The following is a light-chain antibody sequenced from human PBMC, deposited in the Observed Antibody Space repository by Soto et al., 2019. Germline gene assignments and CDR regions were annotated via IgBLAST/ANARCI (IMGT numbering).Light chain of an antibody. V-gene: IGLV2-14*01. CDR3: GSYTSSNSLDV. Sequence: QSALTQPASVSGSLGQSITISCTGTSSDVGGYDFVSWYQQLPGKAPKLMIHEVSYQPSGVSNRFSGLKSGNTASLTISGLQAEDEADYYCGSYTSSNSLDVFGTGTKVTVL. CDR2: EVS. J-gene: IGLJ1*01. CDR1: SSDVGGYDF.